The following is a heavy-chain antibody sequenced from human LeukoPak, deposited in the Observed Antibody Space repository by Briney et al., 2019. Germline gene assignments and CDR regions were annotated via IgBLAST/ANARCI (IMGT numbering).Heavy chain of an antibody. V-gene: IGHV3-66*01. CDR2: IYSGGST. D-gene: IGHD1-26*01. Sequence: GGSLRLSCAASGFTVSNSYMSWVRQAPGKGLEWVSVIYSGGSTYYAGSVKGRFTISRDNSKNTLYLQMNSLRAEDTAVYYCASEYSGSYDYWGQGTLVTVSS. CDR3: ASEYSGSYDY. CDR1: GFTVSNSY. J-gene: IGHJ4*02.